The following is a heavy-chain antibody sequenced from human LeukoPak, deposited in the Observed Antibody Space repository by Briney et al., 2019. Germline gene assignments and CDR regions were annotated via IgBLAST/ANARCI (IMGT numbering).Heavy chain of an antibody. J-gene: IGHJ4*02. CDR3: ARHRTSGWGLDY. D-gene: IGHD6-19*01. Sequence: SETLSLTCTVSGGSISGYYWTWIRQPAGKGLEWIGRIYTSGSTNYSPSLKSRVTISVDTSKNQFSLKLSSVTAADSAVYYCARHRTSGWGLDYWGQGTLVTVSS. CDR2: IYTSGST. V-gene: IGHV4-4*07. CDR1: GGSISGYY.